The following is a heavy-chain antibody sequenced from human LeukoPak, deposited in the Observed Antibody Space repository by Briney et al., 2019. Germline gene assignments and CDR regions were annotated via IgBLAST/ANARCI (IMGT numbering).Heavy chain of an antibody. CDR2: IWYDGSNK. J-gene: IGHJ3*02. CDR3: ARGDYYDILTGYSPDDAFDI. D-gene: IGHD3-9*01. Sequence: PGGSLRLSCAASGFTFSSYGMQWVRQAPGKGLEWVALIWYDGSNKYYADTVKGRFTISRENFKNTLYMQMKSLRAEDTAVYYCARGDYYDILTGYSPDDAFDIWGQGTMVTVSS. CDR1: GFTFSSYG. V-gene: IGHV3-33*01.